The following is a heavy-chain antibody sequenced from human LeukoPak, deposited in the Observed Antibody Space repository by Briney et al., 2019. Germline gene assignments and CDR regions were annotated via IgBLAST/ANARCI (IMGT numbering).Heavy chain of an antibody. Sequence: GGSLRLSCAASGFTFGDYAMHWVRQTPGKGLEWVSGISWNGGRIGYADSVEGRFTISRDNAKNSLYLQMNSLRVEDMAFYYCAKDEYSSPHGAFDIWGQGTMVTVSS. CDR3: AKDEYSSPHGAFDI. J-gene: IGHJ3*02. V-gene: IGHV3-9*03. D-gene: IGHD6-13*01. CDR1: GFTFGDYA. CDR2: ISWNGGRI.